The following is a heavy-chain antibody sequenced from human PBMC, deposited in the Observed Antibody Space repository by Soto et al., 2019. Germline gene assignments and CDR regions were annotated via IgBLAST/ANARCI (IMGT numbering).Heavy chain of an antibody. CDR1: GFTFSSYS. D-gene: IGHD5-12*01. CDR3: ARGSDGYNYYYYGMDV. V-gene: IGHV3-21*01. Sequence: PGGSLRLSCAASGFTFSSYSMNWVRQAPGKGLEWASSISSSSSYIYYADSVKGRFTISRDNAKNSLYLQMNSLRAEDTAVYYCARGSDGYNYYYYGMDVWGQGSTVTVSS. J-gene: IGHJ6*02. CDR2: ISSSSSYI.